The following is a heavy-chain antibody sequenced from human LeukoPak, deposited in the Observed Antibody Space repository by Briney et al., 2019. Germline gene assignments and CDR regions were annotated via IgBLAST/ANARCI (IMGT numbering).Heavy chain of an antibody. D-gene: IGHD6-6*01. J-gene: IGHJ3*02. V-gene: IGHV1-69*01. CDR3: ARVGSYTHCAFDI. CDR1: GGTFSSYA. Sequence: SVKVSCKASGGTFSSYAISWVRQAPGQGLEWMGGIIPIFGTANYAQKFQGRVTITADESTSTAYMELSSLRSEDTAVYYCARVGSYTHCAFDIWGQGTMVTVSS. CDR2: IIPIFGTA.